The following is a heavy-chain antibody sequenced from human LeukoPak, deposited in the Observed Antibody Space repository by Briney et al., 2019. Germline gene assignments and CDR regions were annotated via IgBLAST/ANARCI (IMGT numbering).Heavy chain of an antibody. CDR2: IYYSENT. Sequence: SETLSLTCTVSGGSISSSSYYWGWIRQPPGKGLEWIGSIYYSENTNYNPSLKSRVTISVDTSKNQFSLKLSSVTAADTAVYYCARSRDGYRRAPGYWGQGTLVTVSS. D-gene: IGHD5-24*01. CDR1: GGSISSSSYY. V-gene: IGHV4-39*07. CDR3: ARSRDGYRRAPGY. J-gene: IGHJ4*02.